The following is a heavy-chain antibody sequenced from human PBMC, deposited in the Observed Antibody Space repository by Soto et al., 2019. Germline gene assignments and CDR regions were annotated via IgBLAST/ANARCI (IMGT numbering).Heavy chain of an antibody. CDR2: IIPIFGTA. CDR1: GGTFSSYA. D-gene: IGHD2-2*01. Sequence: QVQLVQSGAEVKKPGSSVKVSCKASGGTFSSYAISWVRQAPGQGLEWMGGIIPIFGTANYAQKFQGRVTITADESTSTPNMELGGLRSADTAVYSCGRGGCRGTACYHSWFAPWGQGPLVTVPS. V-gene: IGHV1-69*01. J-gene: IGHJ5*02. CDR3: GRGGCRGTACYHSWFAP.